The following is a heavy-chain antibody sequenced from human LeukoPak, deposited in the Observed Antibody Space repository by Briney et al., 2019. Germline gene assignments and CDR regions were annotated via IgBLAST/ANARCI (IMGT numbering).Heavy chain of an antibody. CDR2: ISSSSSYI. CDR3: AREGGSTKYHFDY. Sequence: GGSLRLSCAASGFTFSSYSMNWVRQAPGEGLEWVSSISSSSSYIYYADSVKGRFTISRDNAKNSLYLQMNSLRAEDTAVYYCAREGGSTKYHFDYWGQGTLVTVSS. CDR1: GFTFSSYS. D-gene: IGHD2-8*01. V-gene: IGHV3-21*01. J-gene: IGHJ4*02.